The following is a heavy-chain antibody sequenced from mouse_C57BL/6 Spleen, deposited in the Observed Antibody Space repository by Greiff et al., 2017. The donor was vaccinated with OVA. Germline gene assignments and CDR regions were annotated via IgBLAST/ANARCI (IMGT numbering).Heavy chain of an antibody. CDR3: ARHYYGSSYGYFDY. CDR1: GYAFTNYL. CDR2: INPGSGGT. V-gene: IGHV1-54*01. J-gene: IGHJ2*01. D-gene: IGHD1-1*01. Sequence: VKLMESGAELVRPGTSVKVSCKASGYAFTNYLIEWAKQRPGQGLEWIGVINPGSGGTNYNEKFKGKATLTADKSSSTAYMPLSSLTSEDSAVYFCARHYYGSSYGYFDYWGQGTTLTVSS.